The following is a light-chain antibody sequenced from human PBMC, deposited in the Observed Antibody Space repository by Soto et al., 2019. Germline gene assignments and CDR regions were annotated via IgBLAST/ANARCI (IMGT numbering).Light chain of an antibody. Sequence: EIVLTQSPATLSVSPGERATLSCRASQSVGTYLAWYQQKRGQSPRLLIYGASKRAPGIPARFSGSGSGTDSTLSINSLEPEDFAVYHGLQRSMGFTFGPGTKVEVK. J-gene: IGKJ3*01. V-gene: IGKV3-11*01. CDR1: QSVGTY. CDR2: GAS. CDR3: LQRSMGFT.